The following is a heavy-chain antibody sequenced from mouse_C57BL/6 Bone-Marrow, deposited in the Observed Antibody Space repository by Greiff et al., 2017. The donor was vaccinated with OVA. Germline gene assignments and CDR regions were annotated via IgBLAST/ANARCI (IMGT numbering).Heavy chain of an antibody. Sequence: EVKLQESGAELVRPGASVKLSCTASGFNIKDDYMHWVKQRPEQGLEWIGWIDPENGDTEYASKFQGKATITADTSSNTAYLQLSSLTSEDTAVYYCTPIYYYGSSDYWGQGTTLTVSS. V-gene: IGHV14-4*01. D-gene: IGHD1-1*01. CDR3: TPIYYYGSSDY. CDR2: IDPENGDT. CDR1: GFNIKDDY. J-gene: IGHJ2*01.